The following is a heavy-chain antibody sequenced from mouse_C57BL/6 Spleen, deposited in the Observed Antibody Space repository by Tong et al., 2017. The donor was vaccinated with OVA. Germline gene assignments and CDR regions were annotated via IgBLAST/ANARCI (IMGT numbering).Heavy chain of an antibody. J-gene: IGHJ4*01. V-gene: IGHV5-6*01. CDR3: ARHSQYYAMDY. CDR1: GFTFSSYG. Sequence: EVQLQESGGDLVKPGGSLKLSCAASGFTFSSYGMSWVRQTPDKRLEWVATISSGGSYTYYPDSVKGRFTISRDNAKNNLYLQMSSLRSEDTALYYCARHSQYYAMDYWGQGTSVTVSS. D-gene: IGHD6-1*01. CDR2: ISSGGSYT.